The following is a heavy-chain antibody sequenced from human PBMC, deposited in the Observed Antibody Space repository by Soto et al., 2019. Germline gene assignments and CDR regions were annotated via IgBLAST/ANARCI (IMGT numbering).Heavy chain of an antibody. V-gene: IGHV3-30-3*01. Sequence: PVVSLRLSRAAAGVTFISYAMHWVRQAPGKGLEWVAVISYDGSNKYYADSVKGRFTISRDNSKNTLYLQMNSLRAEDTAVYYCARDYIVVVPAAILNYYYGMDVWGQGTTVTVSS. D-gene: IGHD2-2*02. J-gene: IGHJ6*02. CDR1: GVTFISYA. CDR3: ARDYIVVVPAAILNYYYGMDV. CDR2: ISYDGSNK.